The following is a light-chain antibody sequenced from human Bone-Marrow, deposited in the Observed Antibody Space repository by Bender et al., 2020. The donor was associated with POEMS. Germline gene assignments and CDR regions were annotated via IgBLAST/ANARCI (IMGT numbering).Light chain of an antibody. Sequence: QSALTQPPSVSGSPGQSVAISCTGTSNDVGNYNFVSWYRQHPGKAPKLMIYEGNKRPSGISNRFSGSKSGNTASLTISGLQSDDEAIYFCVAWDASLNGWVFGGGTKLTVL. CDR1: SNDVGNYNF. J-gene: IGLJ3*02. CDR3: VAWDASLNGWV. V-gene: IGLV2-23*01. CDR2: EGN.